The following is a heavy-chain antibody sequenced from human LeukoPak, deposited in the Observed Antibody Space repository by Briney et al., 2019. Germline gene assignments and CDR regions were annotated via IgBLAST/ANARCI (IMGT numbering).Heavy chain of an antibody. D-gene: IGHD2-15*01. CDR2: IYHSGST. J-gene: IGHJ4*02. Sequence: SETLSLTCAVSGGSISSSNWWSWVRQPPGKGLEWIGEIYHSGSTNYNPSLKSRVTISVDKSKNQFSLKLSSVTAADTAVYYCAREGYCSGGSCYLFDYWGQGTLVTVSS. V-gene: IGHV4-4*02. CDR3: AREGYCSGGSCYLFDY. CDR1: GGSISSSNW.